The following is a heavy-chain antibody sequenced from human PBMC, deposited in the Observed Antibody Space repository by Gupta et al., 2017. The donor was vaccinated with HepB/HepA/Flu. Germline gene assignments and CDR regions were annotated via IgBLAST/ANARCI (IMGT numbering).Heavy chain of an antibody. CDR2: INPNNGRT. V-gene: IGHV1-2*02. CDR1: GYTFTGFY. J-gene: IGHJ4*02. CDR3: ARFSSQGYFYDY. D-gene: IGHD2-2*01. Sequence: QVQFVQSGADVKKRVASVGVSWKASGYTFTGFYIHWVRQALGQGLEWMGGINPNNGRTKYVEKSQGRVTMTRTMSLSTANMTATRLTSNYSASCLCARFSSQGYFYDYWGQGTLVTVTS.